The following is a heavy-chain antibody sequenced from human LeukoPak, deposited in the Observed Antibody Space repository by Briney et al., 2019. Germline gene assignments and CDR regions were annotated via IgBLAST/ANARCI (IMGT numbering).Heavy chain of an antibody. CDR1: GFTFSTYG. J-gene: IGHJ4*02. D-gene: IGHD4-11*01. CDR3: ARVSDYSNYFDF. Sequence: HPGRSLRLSCAASGFTFSTYGMHWVRQAPGKGLEWVAIIWYDGSTKYHAESVKGRFTISRDNSQNMLYLQMNSLRAEDTAVYYCARVSDYSNYFDFWGQGTLVTVSS. CDR2: IWYDGSTK. V-gene: IGHV3-33*01.